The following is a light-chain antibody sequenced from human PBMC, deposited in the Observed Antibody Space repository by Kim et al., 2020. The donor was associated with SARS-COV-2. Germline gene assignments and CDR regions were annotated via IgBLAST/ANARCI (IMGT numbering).Light chain of an antibody. Sequence: ASVGDRVTITCRASQGIGTNLGWYQQKPGKAPKRLIYDASTLQTEAPSKFSGSGSGTEFTLTISCVQPEDFATYYCLQYNSYPPTFGQGTKVDIK. CDR2: DAS. V-gene: IGKV1-17*01. J-gene: IGKJ2*01. CDR3: LQYNSYPPT. CDR1: QGIGTN.